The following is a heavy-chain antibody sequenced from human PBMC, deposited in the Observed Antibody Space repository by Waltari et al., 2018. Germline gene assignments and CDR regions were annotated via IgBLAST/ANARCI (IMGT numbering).Heavy chain of an antibody. V-gene: IGHV3-15*01. CDR3: TRETYYYDGSGYYNFDY. Sequence: EVQLVESGGGLIKPGGSLRLSCAASGFTFSYAWMSWVRQAPGKWLEWVGRIKSKTDGGTTDYASPVKGRFTISRDDSKNTLYLQMNSLKTEDTAVYYCTRETYYYDGSGYYNFDYWGQGTLVTVSS. CDR2: IKSKTDGGTT. CDR1: GFTFSYAW. D-gene: IGHD3-22*01. J-gene: IGHJ4*02.